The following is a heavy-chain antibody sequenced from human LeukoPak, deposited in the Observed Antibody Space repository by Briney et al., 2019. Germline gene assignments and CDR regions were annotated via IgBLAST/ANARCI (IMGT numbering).Heavy chain of an antibody. J-gene: IGHJ4*02. CDR1: GFTVTSNY. D-gene: IGHD5-24*01. V-gene: IGHV3-53*01. CDR2: IYNDGSRT. Sequence: GGSLRLSCAASGFTVTSNYMSWVRQAPGKGLEWVSLIYNDGSRTYYADSVRGRFTISRDTSEGTVYLQMDSLRPEDTAVYYCATEGYNNFDYGGQGPLVPVPS. CDR3: ATEGYNNFDY.